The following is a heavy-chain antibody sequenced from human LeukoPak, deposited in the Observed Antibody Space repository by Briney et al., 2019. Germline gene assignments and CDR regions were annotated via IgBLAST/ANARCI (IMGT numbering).Heavy chain of an antibody. J-gene: IGHJ4*02. CDR2: ISYSGST. Sequence: SETLSLTCTVSGGSTSSGAHYWSWVRQPPGKGLEWIGYISYSGSTYYNPSLKSRVTISIDTSKSQFSLKLSSVTAADTAVYYCARYYGGNSNFDYWGQGTLVTVSS. V-gene: IGHV4-30-4*01. CDR1: GGSTSSGAHY. D-gene: IGHD4-23*01. CDR3: ARYYGGNSNFDY.